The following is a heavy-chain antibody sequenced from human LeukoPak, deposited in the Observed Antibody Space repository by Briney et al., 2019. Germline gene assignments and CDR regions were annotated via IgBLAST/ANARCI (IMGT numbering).Heavy chain of an antibody. J-gene: IGHJ5*02. Sequence: ASVKVSCKASGYTFTGYYMHWVRQAPGQGLEWMGWINPNSGGTNYAQKFQGWVTMTRDTSTSTVYMELSSLRSEDTAVYYCARSDIVNWFDPWGQGTLVTVSS. V-gene: IGHV1-2*04. CDR1: GYTFTGYY. D-gene: IGHD2-15*01. CDR2: INPNSGGT. CDR3: ARSDIVNWFDP.